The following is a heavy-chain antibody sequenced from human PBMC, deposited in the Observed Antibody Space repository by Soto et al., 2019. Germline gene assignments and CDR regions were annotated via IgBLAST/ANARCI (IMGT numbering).Heavy chain of an antibody. J-gene: IGHJ4*02. Sequence: QVQLQESGPGLVKPSETLSLTCTVSGGSISSYYWSWIRQPPGKGLECIGYIYYSGSTNYNPSLKSRGTISVDTSKNQFSLKLSSVTAADTAVYYCARGGAYSGYDCWGQGTLVTVSS. V-gene: IGHV4-59*01. CDR3: ARGGAYSGYDC. D-gene: IGHD5-12*01. CDR1: GGSISSYY. CDR2: IYYSGST.